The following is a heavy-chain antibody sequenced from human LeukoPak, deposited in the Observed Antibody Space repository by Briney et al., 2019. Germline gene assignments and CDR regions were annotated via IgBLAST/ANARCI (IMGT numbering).Heavy chain of an antibody. CDR1: GYTFTCCA. J-gene: IGHJ3*02. CDR3: ARPRSPWVFDI. Sequence: ASVKVSCKASGYTFTCCAISWVRQAPGQGLEWMGWINTNTGNPTYAQGFTGRFVFSLDTSVSTAYLQISSLKAEDTGVYYCARPRSPWVFDIWGQGTVVTVSS. CDR2: INTNTGNP. V-gene: IGHV7-4-1*02. D-gene: IGHD3-10*01.